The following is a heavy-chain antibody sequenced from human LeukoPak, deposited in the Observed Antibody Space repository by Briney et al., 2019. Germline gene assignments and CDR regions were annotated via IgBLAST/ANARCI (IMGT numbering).Heavy chain of an antibody. CDR3: ARQIASAGTAGFDF. D-gene: IGHD6-13*01. V-gene: IGHV4-4*07. Sequence: NPSETLSLTCTASGGSISSYYWSWIRQPAGKGLEWIGRIYSTGSTNYNPSLKSRVTMSVDTSKNQFSLRLRSVTAADTAVYYCARQIASAGTAGFDFWGQGALVTVSS. J-gene: IGHJ4*02. CDR2: IYSTGST. CDR1: GGSISSYY.